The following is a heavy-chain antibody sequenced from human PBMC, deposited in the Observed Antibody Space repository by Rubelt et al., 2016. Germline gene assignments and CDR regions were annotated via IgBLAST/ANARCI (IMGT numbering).Heavy chain of an antibody. Sequence: EWIGSIYYSGSTYYNPSLKSRVTISVDTSKNQFSLKLSSVTAADTAVYYCARGKPPSRSGYFDPQIGINKYYYSYGMDVWGQGTTVTVSS. CDR2: IYYSGST. V-gene: IGHV4-39*01. CDR3: ARGKPPSRSGYFDPQIGINKYYYSYGMDV. J-gene: IGHJ6*02. D-gene: IGHD3-3*01.